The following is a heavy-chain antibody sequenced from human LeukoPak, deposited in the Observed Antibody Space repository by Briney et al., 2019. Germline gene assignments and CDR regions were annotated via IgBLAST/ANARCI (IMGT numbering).Heavy chain of an antibody. J-gene: IGHJ3*02. CDR3: AKDGLYDILTERDAFDI. Sequence: ASVKVSCKASGYTFISHYMHWVRQAPGQGLEWMGIINPGGGSTSYAQKFQGRVTMTRDTSTSTVYMELSSLRSEDTAVYYCAKDGLYDILTERDAFDIWGQGTMVTVSS. D-gene: IGHD3-9*01. CDR1: GYTFISHY. V-gene: IGHV1-46*01. CDR2: INPGGGST.